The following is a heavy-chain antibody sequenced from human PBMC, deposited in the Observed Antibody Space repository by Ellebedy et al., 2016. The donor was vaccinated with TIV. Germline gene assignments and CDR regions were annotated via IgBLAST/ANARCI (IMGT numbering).Heavy chain of an antibody. CDR3: ARNRFCSGGDCYALAY. CDR2: INTDGSST. Sequence: GESLKISCAASGFTFNTYWMPWVRQAPGKGLVWVSRINTDGSSTIYADSVKGRFTISRDNAKNTLYLQMNSLRAEDTALYFCARNRFCSGGDCYALAYWGQGTLVTVSS. D-gene: IGHD2-15*01. V-gene: IGHV3-74*01. CDR1: GFTFNTYW. J-gene: IGHJ4*02.